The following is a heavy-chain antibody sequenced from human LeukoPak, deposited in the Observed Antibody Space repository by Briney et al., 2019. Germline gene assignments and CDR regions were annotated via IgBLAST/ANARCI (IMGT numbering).Heavy chain of an antibody. CDR1: GFTVSNNY. CDR2: IYKIGNT. D-gene: IGHD2-15*01. Sequence: PGGSLRLSCAASGFTVSNNYMTWVRQAPGKGLEWVSVIYKIGNTFYADFVKGRFTISRDNFKNTLYLQMNSLRAEDTALYYCARGLVVESTGVWAFDIWGQGTMVTVSS. J-gene: IGHJ3*02. V-gene: IGHV3-66*01. CDR3: ARGLVVESTGVWAFDI.